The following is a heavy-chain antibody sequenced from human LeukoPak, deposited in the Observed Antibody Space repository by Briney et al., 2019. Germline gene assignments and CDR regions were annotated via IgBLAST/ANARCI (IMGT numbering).Heavy chain of an antibody. Sequence: PGGSLRLSCAPSGSTLSSYEMKWARQAPGKGREWVSYFISSGITIYYAVSVKGRFSISRDNAKNSLYLQMNSLSAEDTAVYYCARGPSYYDILSAFPVGPLGMPIWGQGTMLTVSS. CDR2: FISSGITI. J-gene: IGHJ3*02. CDR1: GSTLSSYE. CDR3: ARGPSYYDILSAFPVGPLGMPI. D-gene: IGHD3-9*01. V-gene: IGHV3-48*03.